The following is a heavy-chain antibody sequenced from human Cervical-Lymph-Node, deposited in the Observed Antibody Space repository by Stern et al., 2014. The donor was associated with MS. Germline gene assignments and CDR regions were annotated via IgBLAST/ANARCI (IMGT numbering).Heavy chain of an antibody. CDR2: INHSGST. D-gene: IGHD3-10*01. CDR3: ARGRHYYY. V-gene: IGHV4-34*01. Sequence: QVQLQQWGAGLLKPSETLSLTCAVYGGSFSGYYWSWIRQPPGKGLEWIGEINHSGSTNYNPSLKSRVTISVDPSKNQFSLKLSSVTAADTAVYYCARGRHYYYWGQGTLVTVSS. J-gene: IGHJ4*02. CDR1: GGSFSGYY.